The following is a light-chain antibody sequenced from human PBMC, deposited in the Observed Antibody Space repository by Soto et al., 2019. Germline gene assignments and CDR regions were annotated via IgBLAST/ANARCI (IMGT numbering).Light chain of an antibody. Sequence: EVVLTQYPGTLSLSPGERATLSCRTSQSISTTYLAWYQQKPGQAPRLLMSRTSRRATGIPDRFSGSGSGTDFTLSISRLEPEDFAVYYCRHYGDSAPFTFGPGTKVDIK. J-gene: IGKJ3*01. CDR3: RHYGDSAPFT. CDR2: RTS. V-gene: IGKV3-20*01. CDR1: QSISTTY.